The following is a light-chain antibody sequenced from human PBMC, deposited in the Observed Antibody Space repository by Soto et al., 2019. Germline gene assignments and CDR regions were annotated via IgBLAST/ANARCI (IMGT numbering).Light chain of an antibody. V-gene: IGKV3-15*01. CDR2: AAS. CDR1: ESIDNK. J-gene: IGKJ4*01. CDR3: QHYYNWPLT. Sequence: EIVMTQSPATLSVSPGVRATLSCRASESIDNKLAWYQKKPGQGPRLLIYAASTRATDIPARFSGSGSGTEFTLAINSLQSEDFALYFCQHYYNWPLTFGGGTKVEI.